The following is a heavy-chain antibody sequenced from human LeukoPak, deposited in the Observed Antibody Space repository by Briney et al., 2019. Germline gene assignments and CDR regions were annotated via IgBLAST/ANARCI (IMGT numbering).Heavy chain of an antibody. CDR1: EFTFSNYW. D-gene: IGHD6-13*01. CDR3: ACPYRSRFDY. J-gene: IGHJ4*02. V-gene: IGHV3-11*01. CDR2: ITNSGSDI. Sequence: GGSLRLSCAASEFTFSNYWMTWVRQAPGKGLEWISYITNSGSDIEYADSVKGRFTISWDNAKKSLYLEMNTLRAEDTAIYYCACPYRSRFDYWGQGTLVTVSS.